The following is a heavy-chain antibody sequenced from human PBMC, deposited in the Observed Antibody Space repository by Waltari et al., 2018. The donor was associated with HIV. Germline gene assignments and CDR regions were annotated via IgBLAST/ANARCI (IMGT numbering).Heavy chain of an antibody. CDR1: GFTFSSYR. J-gene: IGHJ4*02. CDR2: ISGSSSYI. Sequence: EVQLVESGGGLVKPGGSLRLSCAASGFTFSSYRMNCVREAPGKGLEWFSSISGSSSYIYYADSVKGRFTISRDNAKNSLYMQMNSLRAEGTAVYYCAGKGGDYWGQGTLVTVSS. CDR3: AGKGGDY. V-gene: IGHV3-21*01.